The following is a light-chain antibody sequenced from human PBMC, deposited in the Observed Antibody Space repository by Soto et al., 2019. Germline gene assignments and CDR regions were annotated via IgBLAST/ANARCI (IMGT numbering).Light chain of an antibody. V-gene: IGLV3-21*04. J-gene: IGLJ2*01. CDR2: YDS. CDR3: QVWDSNSDHVV. Sequence: SYEPTQPPSVSVAPGKTARITCGGNNIGSKSVHWYQQKPGQAPVLVIYYDSDRPSGIPERLSGSNSGNTATLTISRVEAGDEADYYCQVWDSNSDHVVFGGGTKLTVL. CDR1: NIGSKS.